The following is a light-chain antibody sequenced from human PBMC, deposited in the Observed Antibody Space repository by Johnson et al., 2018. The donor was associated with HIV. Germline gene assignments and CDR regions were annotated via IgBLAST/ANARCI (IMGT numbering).Light chain of an antibody. J-gene: IGLJ1*01. Sequence: QAVLTQPPSVSAAPGQRVNISCSGHSSNIENYFVSWYQQLPGAAPRLLIYEDYKRPSGIPDRFSGSKSGASATLGITGLQTGDEADYYCGVWDGSRSPHYGFGTGTTITVL. V-gene: IGLV1-51*02. CDR2: EDY. CDR3: GVWDGSRSPHYG. CDR1: SSNIENYF.